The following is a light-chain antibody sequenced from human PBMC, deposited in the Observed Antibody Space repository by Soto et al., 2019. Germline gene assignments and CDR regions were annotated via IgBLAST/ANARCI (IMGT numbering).Light chain of an antibody. Sequence: VLTQSPARLSLSPGERATLSCRAGQSVSDYLAWYQQKPGQPPRLLFFAASNRATGVPDRFSAGGSGTDFTLIISSLEPEDFAVYYCQQRVNWPPTFGGGPKVEI. J-gene: IGKJ4*01. V-gene: IGKV3-11*01. CDR1: QSVSDY. CDR3: QQRVNWPPT. CDR2: AAS.